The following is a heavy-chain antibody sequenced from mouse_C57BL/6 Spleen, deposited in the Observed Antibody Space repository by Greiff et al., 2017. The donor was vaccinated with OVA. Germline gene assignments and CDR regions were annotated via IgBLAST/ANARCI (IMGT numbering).Heavy chain of an antibody. CDR2: INPNNGGT. CDR1: GYTFTDYY. CDR3: ASRDYDYYAMDY. V-gene: IGHV1-26*01. J-gene: IGHJ4*01. D-gene: IGHD1-1*01. Sequence: VQLQQSGPELVKPGASVKISCKASGYTFTDYYMNWVKQSHGKSLEWIGDINPNNGGTSYNQKFKGKATLTVDKSSSPAYMELRSLTSEDSAVYYCASRDYDYYAMDYWGQGTSVTVSS.